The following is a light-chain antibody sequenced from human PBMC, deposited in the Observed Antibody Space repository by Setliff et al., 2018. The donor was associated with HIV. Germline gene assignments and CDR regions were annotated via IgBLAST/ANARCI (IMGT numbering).Light chain of an antibody. Sequence: QSALAQPASVSGSPGQSITISCTGTNSDIGGYDYVYWYQQQPGKAPKLMIYEVSGRRSVVSYRFSGSKSGTTAYLTISGLQTEDEADYFCSSYTSSGTLFVIGTGTKVTVL. CDR3: SSYTSSGTLFV. V-gene: IGLV2-14*01. CDR1: NSDIGGYDY. CDR2: EVS. J-gene: IGLJ1*01.